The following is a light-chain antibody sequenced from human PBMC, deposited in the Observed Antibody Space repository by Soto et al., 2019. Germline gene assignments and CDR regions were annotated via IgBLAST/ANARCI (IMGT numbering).Light chain of an antibody. CDR3: QSYDNNLSAWV. Sequence: QPVLTQPPSVSGAPGQRVTISCTGSSSNIGAGYDVHWYQQLPGIAPKLLIYGNINRPAGVPDRFSGSKSGTSASLAITGLQAEDEADYYCQSYDNNLSAWVFDGGTKLTVL. V-gene: IGLV1-40*01. CDR1: SSNIGAGYD. J-gene: IGLJ3*02. CDR2: GNI.